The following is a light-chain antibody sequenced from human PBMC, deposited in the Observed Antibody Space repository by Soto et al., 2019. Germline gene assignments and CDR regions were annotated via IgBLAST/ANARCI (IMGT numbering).Light chain of an antibody. J-gene: IGKJ1*01. CDR2: DAS. CDR1: QSINSW. CDR3: QQYSNYSPT. V-gene: IGKV1-5*01. Sequence: DIQMTQSPSTMAASVGDRVTITCRASQSINSWLAWYQQKPGKAPKVLIYDASRLESGDPSRFSGGGSGTEFTLTISSLQPDDFATYYCQQYSNYSPTFGQGTKVEI.